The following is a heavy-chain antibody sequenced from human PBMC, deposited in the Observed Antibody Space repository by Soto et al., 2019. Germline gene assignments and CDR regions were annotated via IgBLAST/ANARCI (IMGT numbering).Heavy chain of an antibody. Sequence: SPTLSLTCTVSGASISSYYWSWIRQPPGKGLEWIGYIYYSGSTNYNPSLKSRVTISVDTSKNQFSLKLSSVTAADTAVYYCARYIAVAGLDYYYYMDVWGKGTTVTVSS. CDR1: GASISSYY. V-gene: IGHV4-59*08. D-gene: IGHD6-19*01. CDR2: IYYSGST. J-gene: IGHJ6*03. CDR3: ARYIAVAGLDYYYYMDV.